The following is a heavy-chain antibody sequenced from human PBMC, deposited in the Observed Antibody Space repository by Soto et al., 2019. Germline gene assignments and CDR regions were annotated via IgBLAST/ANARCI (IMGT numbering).Heavy chain of an antibody. CDR2: INHSGST. CDR1: GGSISSGGYY. V-gene: IGHV4-31*03. CDR3: ARANLGGSKYYYYYYGMDV. Sequence: SETLSLTCTVSGGSISSGGYYWSWIRQHPGKGLEWIGYINHSGSTNYNPSLKSRVTISVDTSKNQFSLKLSSVTAADTAVYYCARANLGGSKYYYYYYGMDVWGQGTTVTVSS. J-gene: IGHJ6*02. D-gene: IGHD2-15*01.